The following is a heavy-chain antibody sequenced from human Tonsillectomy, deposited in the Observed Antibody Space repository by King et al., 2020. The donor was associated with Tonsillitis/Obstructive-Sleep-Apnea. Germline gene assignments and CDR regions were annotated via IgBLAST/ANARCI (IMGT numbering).Heavy chain of an antibody. CDR1: GFTFSSYC. Sequence: VQLVESGGGLVQPGGSLRLSCAASGFTFSSYCMTWVRQAPGKGLEWVAAISGSGGSTHYADSVKGQFTISRDNSRNTLYLQMNSLGADDTAVYNCAKTPYEEYYYYMDVWGNGTPVTVSS. J-gene: IGHJ6*03. V-gene: IGHV3-23*04. D-gene: IGHD5-12*01. CDR2: ISGSGGST. CDR3: AKTPYEEYYYYMDV.